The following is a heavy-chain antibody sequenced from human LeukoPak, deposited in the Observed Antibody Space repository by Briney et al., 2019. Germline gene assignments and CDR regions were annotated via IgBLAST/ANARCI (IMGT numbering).Heavy chain of an antibody. D-gene: IGHD6-13*01. V-gene: IGHV1-69*05. CDR3: ARVSAIAAPGTWEYYYYYMDV. CDR1: GGTFSNYA. CDR2: IIPIFGTA. Sequence: GASVKVSCKASGGTFSNYAVSWVRQAPGQGLEWMGGIIPIFGTANYAQRFQGRGTITTDESATTAYMELSSLRFEDTAVYYCARVSAIAAPGTWEYYYYYMDVWGLGTTVTVSS. J-gene: IGHJ6*03.